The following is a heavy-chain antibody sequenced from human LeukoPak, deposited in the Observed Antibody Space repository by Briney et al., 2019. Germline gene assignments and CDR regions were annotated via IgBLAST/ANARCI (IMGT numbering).Heavy chain of an antibody. Sequence: GGSLRLSCAASGFTFNNHAMSWVRQSPGKGLEWVSAISGSGDDSYYTDSVKGRFTISRDNSKNSLHLQMNSLRAEDTAVYYCAKGGLYYNDVWGQGTLVTVSS. D-gene: IGHD3-10*01. J-gene: IGHJ4*02. CDR1: GFTFNNHA. V-gene: IGHV3-23*01. CDR3: AKGGLYYNDV. CDR2: ISGSGDDS.